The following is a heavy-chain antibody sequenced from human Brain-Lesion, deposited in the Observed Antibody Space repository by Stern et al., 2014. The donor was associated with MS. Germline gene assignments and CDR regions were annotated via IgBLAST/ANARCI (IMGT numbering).Heavy chain of an antibody. CDR3: ARHDSVPRPSQLYSARDRGPGYFDY. Sequence: VQLVESGPGLVKPSETLSLPCTVSGGSISSSTYYWAWIRQPPGKGLEWIGNIYYSGFTYYHPSLKSRVTISVDMSKNQFSLKLSSVTAADTAIYYCARHDSVPRPSQLYSARDRGPGYFDYWGQGTLVTVSS. J-gene: IGHJ4*02. CDR2: IYYSGFT. CDR1: GGSISSSTYY. V-gene: IGHV4-39*01. D-gene: IGHD1-26*01.